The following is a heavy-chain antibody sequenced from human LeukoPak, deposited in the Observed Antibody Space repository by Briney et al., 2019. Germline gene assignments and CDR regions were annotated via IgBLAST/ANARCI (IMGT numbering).Heavy chain of an antibody. CDR1: GFTVSSNY. J-gene: IGHJ6*02. Sequence: HPGGSLRLSCAASGFTVSSNYMSWVRQAPGKGLEWVSVIYSGGSTYYADSVKGRFTISRDNSKNTLYLQTNSLRAEDTAVYYCARADNYYYGMDVWGQGTTVTVSS. CDR2: IYSGGST. CDR3: ARADNYYYGMDV. V-gene: IGHV3-53*01.